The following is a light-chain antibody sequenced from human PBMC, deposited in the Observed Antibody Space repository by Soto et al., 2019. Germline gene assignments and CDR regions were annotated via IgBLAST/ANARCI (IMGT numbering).Light chain of an antibody. CDR2: INH. J-gene: IGLJ2*01. CDR1: SSNIGSNT. CDR3: AAWDDSLNGLV. V-gene: IGLV1-44*01. Sequence: QSVLTQPPSASGTPGQRVTISCSGSSSNIGSNTVNWYQHLPGTAPKLLIYINHHRPLGVPDRFSCSKSGTSASLAISGLQSEDEADYYCAAWDDSLNGLVFGGGTKLTVL.